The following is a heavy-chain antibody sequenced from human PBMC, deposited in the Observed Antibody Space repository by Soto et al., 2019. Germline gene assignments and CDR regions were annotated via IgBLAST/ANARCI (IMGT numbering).Heavy chain of an antibody. D-gene: IGHD5-12*01. Sequence: AGGSLRLSCAASGFTFINFGMKWVRQAPGKGLEWVASISGRGSSSYYADSVKGRFTISRDNSRDTLFLQMDSLRAEDTALYYCAKEMLASISRPFDYWGQGTLVTVAS. J-gene: IGHJ4*02. CDR3: AKEMLASISRPFDY. V-gene: IGHV3-23*01. CDR2: ISGRGSSS. CDR1: GFTFINFG.